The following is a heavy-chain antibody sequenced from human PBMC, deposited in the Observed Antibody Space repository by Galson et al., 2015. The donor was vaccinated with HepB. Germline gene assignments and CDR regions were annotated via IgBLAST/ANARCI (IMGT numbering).Heavy chain of an antibody. CDR3: ARTHTPGYSSGWPHALFDY. V-gene: IGHV2-70*11. J-gene: IGHJ4*02. CDR2: IDWDDDK. D-gene: IGHD6-19*01. Sequence: PALVKPPQTLTLTCTFSGFSLSTSGMCVSWIRQPPGKALEWLARIDWDDDKYYSTSLKTRLTISKDTSKNQVVLTMTNMDPVDTATYYCARTHTPGYSSGWPHALFDYWGQGTLVTVSS. CDR1: GFSLSTSGMC.